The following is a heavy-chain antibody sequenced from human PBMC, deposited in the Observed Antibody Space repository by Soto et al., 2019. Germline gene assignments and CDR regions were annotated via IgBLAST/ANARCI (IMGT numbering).Heavy chain of an antibody. D-gene: IGHD3-9*01. CDR1: GGTFSSYT. Sequence: GASVKVSCKASGGTFSSYTISWVRQAPGQGLEWMGRIIPILGIANYAQKFQGRVTITADKSTSTAYMELSSLRSEDTAVYYCASQTKNYDILTGYYHGGYLDYWGQGTLVTVSS. CDR2: IIPILGIA. V-gene: IGHV1-69*02. CDR3: ASQTKNYDILTGYYHGGYLDY. J-gene: IGHJ4*02.